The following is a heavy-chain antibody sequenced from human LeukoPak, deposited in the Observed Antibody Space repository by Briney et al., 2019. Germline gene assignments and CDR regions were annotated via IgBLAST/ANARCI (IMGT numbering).Heavy chain of an antibody. CDR2: MKPDSGDT. Sequence: ASVKVSCKASGNTFTSEDINWVRQAPGQGLEWMGWMKPDSGDTGYAQMFQGRVSMTTNTSIGTVYMELSSPTSEDTAVYYCAGGLGLDGPFEYWGQGTLVTVSS. CDR3: AGGLGLDGPFEY. V-gene: IGHV1-8*01. J-gene: IGHJ4*02. D-gene: IGHD3/OR15-3a*01. CDR1: GNTFTSED.